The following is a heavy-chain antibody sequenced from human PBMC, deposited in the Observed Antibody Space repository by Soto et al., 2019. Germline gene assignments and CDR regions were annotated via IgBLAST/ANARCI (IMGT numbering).Heavy chain of an antibody. J-gene: IGHJ1*01. CDR2: IIPIFGTA. Sequence: SVKVSCKASGGTFSSYAISWVRQAPGQGLEWMGGIIPIFGTANYAQKFQGRVTITADESTSTAYMELSSLRSEDTAVYYCAREGYCSGGSCHGYFQHWGQGTLVTVSS. V-gene: IGHV1-69*13. CDR3: AREGYCSGGSCHGYFQH. CDR1: GGTFSSYA. D-gene: IGHD2-15*01.